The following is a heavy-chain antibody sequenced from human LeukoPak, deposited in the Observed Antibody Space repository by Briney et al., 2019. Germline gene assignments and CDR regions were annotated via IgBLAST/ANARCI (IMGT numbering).Heavy chain of an antibody. Sequence: GGSLRLSCAASGFTFSTYAMSWVRQTPGRGLEYISIISRDGRLTHYANSVKGRFTISRDNSKNTLYLQMNSLRAEDTAVYYCAKGSRVIITFNDYWGQGTLVTVSS. D-gene: IGHD3-10*01. J-gene: IGHJ4*02. CDR1: GFTFSTYA. V-gene: IGHV3-64*01. CDR2: ISRDGRLT. CDR3: AKGSRVIITFNDY.